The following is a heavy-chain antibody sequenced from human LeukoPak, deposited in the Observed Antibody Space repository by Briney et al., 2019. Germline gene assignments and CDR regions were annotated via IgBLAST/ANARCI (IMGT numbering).Heavy chain of an antibody. D-gene: IGHD5-18*01. J-gene: IGHJ5*02. Sequence: GGSLRLSCAASGFTFSSYAMSWVRQAPGKGLEWVSAISGSGGSTYYADSVKGRFTMSRDNSKNTLYLQMNSLRAEDTAVYYCAKDLDTAMVRDNRFDPWGQGTLVTVSS. CDR2: ISGSGGST. V-gene: IGHV3-23*01. CDR3: AKDLDTAMVRDNRFDP. CDR1: GFTFSSYA.